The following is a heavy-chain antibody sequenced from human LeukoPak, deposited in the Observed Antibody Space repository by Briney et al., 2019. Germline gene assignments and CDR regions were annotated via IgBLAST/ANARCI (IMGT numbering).Heavy chain of an antibody. Sequence: PGGSLRLSRVASGFTFDDYGMSWVGQVPGKGLEWVSGVNWNGGSTGYADSVKGRFTISRDNAKNSLYLQMNSLRAEDRAVYYCASGGHVDYLGQGTLVTVSS. CDR3: ASGGHVDY. J-gene: IGHJ4*02. V-gene: IGHV3-20*04. CDR1: GFTFDDYG. CDR2: VNWNGGST.